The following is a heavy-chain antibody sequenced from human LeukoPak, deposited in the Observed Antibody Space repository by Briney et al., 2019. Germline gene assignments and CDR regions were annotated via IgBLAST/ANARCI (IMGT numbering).Heavy chain of an antibody. Sequence: GGSLRLSCAASGFTFSSYWMSWVRQAPGKGLEWVANIKQDRSEKYYVDSVKGRFTISRDNAKNSLYLQMNSLRAEDTAVYYCARDPPPPYSSDYGMDVWGQGTTVTVSS. D-gene: IGHD6-19*01. CDR3: ARDPPPPYSSDYGMDV. V-gene: IGHV3-7*01. J-gene: IGHJ6*02. CDR1: GFTFSSYW. CDR2: IKQDRSEK.